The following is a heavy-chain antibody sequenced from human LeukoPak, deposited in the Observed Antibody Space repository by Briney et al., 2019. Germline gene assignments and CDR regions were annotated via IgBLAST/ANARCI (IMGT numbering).Heavy chain of an antibody. Sequence: TSETLSLTCTVSGDSISSNNYYWGWIRQPPGKGLEWIGSIYFSGTTYYNPSLKSRVTMSADTSKNQFSLKLSSVTAADTAVYYCAGLRGYSNSWGQGTLVTVSS. CDR1: GDSISSNNYY. CDR2: IYFSGTT. J-gene: IGHJ5*02. V-gene: IGHV4-39*01. D-gene: IGHD5-18*01. CDR3: AGLRGYSNS.